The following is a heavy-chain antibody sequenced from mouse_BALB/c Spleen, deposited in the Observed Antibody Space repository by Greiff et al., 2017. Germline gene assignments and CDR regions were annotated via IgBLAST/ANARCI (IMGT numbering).Heavy chain of an antibody. J-gene: IGHJ4*01. CDR2: IDPENGDT. CDR3: NAFNYYGSSSPAMDY. CDR1: GFNIKDYY. Sequence: EVKLMESGAELVRSGASVKLSCTASGFNIKDYYMHWVKQRPEQGLEWIGWIDPENGDTEYAPKFQGKATMTADTSSNTAYLQLSSLTSEDTAVYYCNAFNYYGSSSPAMDYWGQGTSVTVSS. V-gene: IGHV14-4*02. D-gene: IGHD1-1*01.